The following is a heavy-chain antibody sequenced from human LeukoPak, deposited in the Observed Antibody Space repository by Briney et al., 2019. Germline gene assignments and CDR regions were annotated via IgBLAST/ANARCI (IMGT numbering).Heavy chain of an antibody. CDR3: AREQNSGWYDY. J-gene: IGHJ4*02. CDR1: GFTFSSYN. D-gene: IGHD6-19*01. Sequence: GGSLRLSCAASGFTFSSYNIHWVRQAPGKGPEWVAVISQYERNEYYADSVKGRFTISRDNSKNTLYLQMNSLRAGDTAVYKCAREQNSGWYDYRGQGTLVTVSS. V-gene: IGHV3-30*01. CDR2: ISQYERNE.